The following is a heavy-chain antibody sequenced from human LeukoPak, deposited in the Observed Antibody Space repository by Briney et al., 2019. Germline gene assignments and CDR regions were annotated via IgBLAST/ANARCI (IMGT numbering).Heavy chain of an antibody. CDR2: INPNSGGT. V-gene: IGHV1-2*02. CDR1: GYTFTGYY. J-gene: IGHJ4*02. CDR3: ARGPKASGYYLFDY. Sequence: ASVKVSCKASGYTFTGYYMHWVRQAPGQGLEWMGWINPNSGGTNYAQKFQGRVTMTRDTSISTAYMELSRLRSDDTAVYYCARGPKASGYYLFDYWGQGTLVTVSS. D-gene: IGHD3-22*01.